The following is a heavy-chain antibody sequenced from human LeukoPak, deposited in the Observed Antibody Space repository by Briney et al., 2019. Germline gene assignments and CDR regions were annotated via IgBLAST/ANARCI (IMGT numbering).Heavy chain of an antibody. V-gene: IGHV3-30*18. Sequence: PGGSLRLSCAASGFTFSTYGMHWVRQAPGKGLEWVAVIAYDGSIKYYGDSVKGRFTISRDNSKNTLYLQMNSLSAEDTAVYYCAKPMVAAGYWYLDLWGRGTLVTVSS. D-gene: IGHD2-15*01. CDR1: GFTFSTYG. CDR2: IAYDGSIK. J-gene: IGHJ2*01. CDR3: AKPMVAAGYWYLDL.